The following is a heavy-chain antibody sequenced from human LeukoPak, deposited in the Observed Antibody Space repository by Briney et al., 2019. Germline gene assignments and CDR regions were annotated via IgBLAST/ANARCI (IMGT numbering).Heavy chain of an antibody. CDR1: GFTVSSNY. J-gene: IGHJ5*02. V-gene: IGHV3-53*01. D-gene: IGHD3-10*01. CDR2: IYSGGST. Sequence: QTGGSLRPSCAASGFTVSSNYMSWVRQAPGKGLEWVSVIYSGGSTYYADSVKGRFTISRDNSKNTLYLQMNSLRAEDTAVYYCAGNSMVRGVPNWFDPWGQGTLATVSS. CDR3: AGNSMVRGVPNWFDP.